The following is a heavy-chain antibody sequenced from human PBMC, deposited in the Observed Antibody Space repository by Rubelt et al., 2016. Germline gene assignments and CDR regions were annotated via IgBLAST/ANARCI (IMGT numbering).Heavy chain of an antibody. CDR3: ARRQWVWYVEL. J-gene: IGHJ2*01. CDR1: GYSIRRGYY. V-gene: IGHV4-38-2*02. Sequence: QVHLQQSGPGLVKPSETLSLTCNVSGYSIRRGYYWGWIRQPPGKGLEWIGEVRHSGSTNYNPSLKRRVTISIDTSKNQFSLNWRSGTAADTAVDYCARRQWVWYVELWGRGTLVTVSS. D-gene: IGHD2-8*01. CDR2: VRHSGST.